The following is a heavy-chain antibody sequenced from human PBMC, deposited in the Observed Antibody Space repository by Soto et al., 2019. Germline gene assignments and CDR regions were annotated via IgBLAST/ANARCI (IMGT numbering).Heavy chain of an antibody. CDR3: ARGQPYNWNYNYFDY. V-gene: IGHV4-34*01. Sequence: SETLSLTCAGSGASFSGYLWSWIRQPPGKGLEWIGEIHHSGSTKYNPSLKSRVTISMDISNKEFSLKLNSVTAADTAVYYCARGQPYNWNYNYFDYWGQGTQVTVSS. J-gene: IGHJ4*02. CDR2: IHHSGST. CDR1: GASFSGYL. D-gene: IGHD1-7*01.